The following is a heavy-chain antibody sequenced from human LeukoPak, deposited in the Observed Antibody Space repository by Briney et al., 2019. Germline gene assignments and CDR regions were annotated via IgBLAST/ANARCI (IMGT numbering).Heavy chain of an antibody. D-gene: IGHD2-2*01. Sequence: PGGSLRLSCVAAGFTFNSYGMHWVRQAPGRRPEWVAVMSYDGANIFYSDSVKGRFTISRDNSKNTLFLQMNSLRAEDTAVYYCARAQYQLLPPTYYYYYMDVWGKGTTVTVSS. CDR2: MSYDGANI. J-gene: IGHJ6*03. V-gene: IGHV3-30*03. CDR1: GFTFNSYG. CDR3: ARAQYQLLPPTYYYYYMDV.